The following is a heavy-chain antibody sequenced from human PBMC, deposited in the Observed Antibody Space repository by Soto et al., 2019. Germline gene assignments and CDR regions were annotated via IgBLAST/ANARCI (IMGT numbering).Heavy chain of an antibody. V-gene: IGHV3-30-3*01. CDR3: ARDVMTSVTEDY. CDR1: GFTFSSFV. CDR2: ISHDGSNK. J-gene: IGHJ4*02. D-gene: IGHD4-17*01. Sequence: HVQLMESGGGVVQSGRSLSLSCAASGFTFSSFVMHWVRQAPGKGLEWVAMISHDGSNKNYADSVKGRFTISRDNSKNTLYLQMNSLRPEDTAKYYCARDVMTSVTEDYWGQGTLVTVSS.